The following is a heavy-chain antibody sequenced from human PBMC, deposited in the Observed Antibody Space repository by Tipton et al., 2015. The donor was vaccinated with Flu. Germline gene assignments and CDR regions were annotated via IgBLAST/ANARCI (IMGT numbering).Heavy chain of an antibody. CDR2: IYHSGST. J-gene: IGHJ4*02. CDR1: GGSISSGYY. CDR3: AGQRLILDDSSGYYDY. V-gene: IGHV4-38-2*02. D-gene: IGHD3-22*01. Sequence: TLSLTCTVSGGSISSGYYWGWIRQPPGKGLEWSGSIYHSGSTYYNPSLKSRVTISVDTSKNQFSLKLSSVTAADTAVYYCAGQRLILDDSSGYYDYWGQGTLVTVSS.